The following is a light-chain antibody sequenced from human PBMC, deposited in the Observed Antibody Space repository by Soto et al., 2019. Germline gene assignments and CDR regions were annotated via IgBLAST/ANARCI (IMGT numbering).Light chain of an antibody. V-gene: IGKV1-8*01. Sequence: AIRMTQSPSSFSASTGDRVTITCRASQGISSYLAWYQQKPGKAPKLLIYAASTLQCGVPSRFSGSGSGTDVTLNICCLQSEDFATYYCQQYYSYPLTCCGGTNVEIK. CDR1: QGISSY. J-gene: IGKJ4*01. CDR2: AAS. CDR3: QQYYSYPLT.